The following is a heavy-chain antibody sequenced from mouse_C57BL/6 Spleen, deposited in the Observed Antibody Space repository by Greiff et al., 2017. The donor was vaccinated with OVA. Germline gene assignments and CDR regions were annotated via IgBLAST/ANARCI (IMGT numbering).Heavy chain of an antibody. CDR1: GYTFTSYW. V-gene: IGHV1-55*01. CDR3: ARWDYGSSGVYAMDY. CDR2: IYPGSGST. D-gene: IGHD1-1*01. Sequence: QVQLQQPGAELVKPGASVKMSCKASGYTFTSYWITWVKQRPGQGLEWIGDIYPGSGSTNYNEKFKSKATLTVDTSSSTAYMQLSSLTSEDSAVYYCARWDYGSSGVYAMDYWGQGTSVTVSS. J-gene: IGHJ4*01.